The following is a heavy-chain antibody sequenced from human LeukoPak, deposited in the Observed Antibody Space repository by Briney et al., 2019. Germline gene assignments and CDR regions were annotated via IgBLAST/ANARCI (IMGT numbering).Heavy chain of an antibody. D-gene: IGHD3-10*01. CDR2: IIPIFGTA. Sequence: ASVKVSCKASGYTFTSYGISWVRQAPGQGLEWMGGIIPIFGTANYAQKFQGRVTITADESTSTAYMELSSLRSEDTAVYYCARDGVGDFGAFDIWGQGTMVTVSS. CDR1: GYTFTSYG. J-gene: IGHJ3*02. CDR3: ARDGVGDFGAFDI. V-gene: IGHV1-69*13.